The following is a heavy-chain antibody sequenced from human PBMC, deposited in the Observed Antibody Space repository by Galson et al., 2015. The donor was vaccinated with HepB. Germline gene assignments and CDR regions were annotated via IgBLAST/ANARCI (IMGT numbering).Heavy chain of an antibody. CDR2: ISWNSGSI. CDR3: AKDITYYYDSSGYPAGAFDL. J-gene: IGHJ3*01. V-gene: IGHV3-9*01. CDR1: GFTFDDYA. D-gene: IGHD3-22*01. Sequence: SLRLSCAASGFTFDDYAMHWVRQAPGKGLEWVSGISWNSGSIGYADSVKGRFTIARDNAKNSLYLHMNSLRAEDTAFYYCAKDITYYYDSSGYPAGAFDLSGQASIVTVSA.